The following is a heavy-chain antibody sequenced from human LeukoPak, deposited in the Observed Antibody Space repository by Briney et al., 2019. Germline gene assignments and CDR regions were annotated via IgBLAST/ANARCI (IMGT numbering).Heavy chain of an antibody. D-gene: IGHD2-2*01. J-gene: IGHJ4*02. CDR2: ISGSGGST. Sequence: GGSLRLSCAASGFTFSSYAMSWVRQAPGKGLEWVSAISGSGGSTYYADSVKGRFTISRDNSKDTLYLQMNSLRAEDTAVYYCAKVSSKVVVVPAAVLFDYWGQGTLVTVSS. CDR1: GFTFSSYA. CDR3: AKVSSKVVVVPAAVLFDY. V-gene: IGHV3-23*01.